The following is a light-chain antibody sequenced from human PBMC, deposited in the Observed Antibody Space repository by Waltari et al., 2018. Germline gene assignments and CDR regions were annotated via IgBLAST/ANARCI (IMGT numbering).Light chain of an antibody. CDR3: QQYSSYLYT. J-gene: IGKJ2*01. CDR2: KAS. Sequence: ASVGERVTITCRASQSISTSLAWYQQKPGKAPEVLVYKASILESGVPSRFSGSGSGTEFTLTISSLQPDDFATYYCQQYSSYLYTFGKGTKLEI. CDR1: QSISTS. V-gene: IGKV1-5*03.